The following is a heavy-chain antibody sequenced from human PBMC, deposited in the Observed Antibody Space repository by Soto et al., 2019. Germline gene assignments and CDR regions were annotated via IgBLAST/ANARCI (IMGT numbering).Heavy chain of an antibody. CDR3: ARAWGRAARWYSSYGMDG. CDR2: INHSGST. V-gene: IGHV4-34*01. D-gene: IGHD6-6*01. Sequence: SETLSLTCAVYGGSFSGYYWSWIRQPPGKGLEWIGEINHSGSTNYNPSLKSRVTISVDTSKNQFSLKLSSVTAADTAVYYCARAWGRAARWYSSYGMDGWCPGISVT. CDR1: GGSFSGYY. J-gene: IGHJ6*02.